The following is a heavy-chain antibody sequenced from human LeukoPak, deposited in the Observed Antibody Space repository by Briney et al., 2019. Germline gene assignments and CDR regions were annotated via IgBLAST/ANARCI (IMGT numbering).Heavy chain of an antibody. D-gene: IGHD2-8*02. CDR2: IYYSGST. V-gene: IGHV4-59*01. CDR3: ARGRGVSGVAVWFAP. J-gene: IGHJ5*02. CDR1: GGSISSYH. Sequence: PSETLSLTCTVSGGSISSYHWSWIRQTPGKGLECIGYIYYSGSTNYNPSLKSRVTISVDTSKNQFSLKLSSVTAADTAVYYCARGRGVSGVAVWFAPWGQGTLVTVSS.